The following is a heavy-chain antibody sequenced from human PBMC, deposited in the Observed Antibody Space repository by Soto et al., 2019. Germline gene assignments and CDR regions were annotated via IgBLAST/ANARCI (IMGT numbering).Heavy chain of an antibody. CDR2: ISAYNGHT. CDR1: GYIFTNFA. Sequence: ASVKVSCKASGYIFTNFAISWVRQAPGQGLEWMGWISAYNGHTNYAQKLQGRVTMTTDTSTSTAYMELRSLRSDDTAVYYCARDLSYGLCDYWGQGTLVTVSS. V-gene: IGHV1-18*01. CDR3: ARDLSYGLCDY. J-gene: IGHJ4*02. D-gene: IGHD5-18*01.